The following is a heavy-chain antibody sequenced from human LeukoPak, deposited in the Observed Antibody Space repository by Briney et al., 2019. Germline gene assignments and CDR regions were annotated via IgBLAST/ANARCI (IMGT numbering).Heavy chain of an antibody. CDR3: ARADYYSSGYYFYCFDY. V-gene: IGHV1-18*01. J-gene: IGHJ4*02. CDR2: ISAYNGNT. Sequence: GAAVKVSCKASGYTFTSYDINWVRQATGQGLEWMGWISAYNGNTNYEQKLQGRVTMTTDTSTSKAYMELRSMRSDDKAVKYCARADYYSSGYYFYCFDYCGQATLVTVCS. CDR1: GYTFTSYD. D-gene: IGHD3-22*01.